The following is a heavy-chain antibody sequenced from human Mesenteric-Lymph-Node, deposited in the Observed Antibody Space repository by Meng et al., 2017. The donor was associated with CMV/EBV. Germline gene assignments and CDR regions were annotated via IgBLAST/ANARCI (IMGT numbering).Heavy chain of an antibody. CDR3: ARLNCSTTSCFLDY. D-gene: IGHD2-2*01. CDR2: INIGYGNT. CDR1: GYTFTNYT. Sequence: SGYTFTNYTIHWVRQAPGQRLEWIGWINIGYGNTKSLQKFQGRVTIVKDTSASTASLDLSSLRSEDTAVYYCARLNCSTTSCFLDYWGQGTLVTVSS. V-gene: IGHV1-3*04. J-gene: IGHJ4*02.